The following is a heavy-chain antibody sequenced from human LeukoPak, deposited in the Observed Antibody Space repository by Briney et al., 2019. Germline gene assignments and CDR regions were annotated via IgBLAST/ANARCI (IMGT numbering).Heavy chain of an antibody. CDR3: ARHLEYRSMVRGVIGWFDP. D-gene: IGHD3-10*01. CDR1: GGSISSYY. V-gene: IGHV4-59*08. CDR2: IYYSGST. J-gene: IGHJ5*02. Sequence: KPSETLSLTCTVSGGSISSYYWSWIRQPPGKGLEWIGYIYYSGSTNYNPSLKSRVTISVDTSKNQFSLKLSSVTAADTAVYYCARHLEYRSMVRGVIGWFDPWGQGTLVTVSS.